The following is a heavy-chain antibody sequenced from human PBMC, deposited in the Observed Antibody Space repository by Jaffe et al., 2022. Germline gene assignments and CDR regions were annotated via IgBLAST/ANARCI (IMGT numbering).Heavy chain of an antibody. V-gene: IGHV1-46*03. J-gene: IGHJ5*02. Sequence: QVQLVQSGAEVKKPGASVKVSCKASGYTFTSYYMHWVRQAPGQGLEWMGIINPSGGSTSYAQKFQGRVTMTRDTSTSTVYMELSSLRSEDTAVYYCARGTGYCSSTSCYDGVAFWFDPWGQGTLVTVSS. CDR3: ARGTGYCSSTSCYDGVAFWFDP. D-gene: IGHD2-2*03. CDR1: GYTFTSYY. CDR2: INPSGGST.